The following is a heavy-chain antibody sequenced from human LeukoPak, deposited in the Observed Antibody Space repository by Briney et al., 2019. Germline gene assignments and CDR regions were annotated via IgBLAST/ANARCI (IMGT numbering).Heavy chain of an antibody. D-gene: IGHD3-22*01. J-gene: IGHJ4*02. CDR2: ISDSGSTR. Sequence: GGSLRLSCAASGFTFSSYEMNWVRQAPGKGLEWVSYISDSGSTRYYADSVKGRFTISRDNAKNSLYLQMNSLRAEDTAVYYCAREGYYDSSGYLGVFDYWGQGTLVTVSS. CDR3: AREGYYDSSGYLGVFDY. V-gene: IGHV3-48*03. CDR1: GFTFSSYE.